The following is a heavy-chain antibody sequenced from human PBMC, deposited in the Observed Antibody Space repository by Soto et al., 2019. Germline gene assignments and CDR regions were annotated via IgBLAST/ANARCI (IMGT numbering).Heavy chain of an antibody. J-gene: IGHJ6*02. Sequence: EVQLVESGGGLVQPGKSLRLSCAASGFTFDQYAMHWVWQAPGKGLEWVSAISFNSGNIGYADSVRVRFMISRDNAQNSVHLEMNDLRPEDTALYYCAKGYTGSKSFGLLIKGDMDGWGQGTAVAVSS. CDR1: GFTFDQYA. CDR3: AKGYTGSKSFGLLIKGDMDG. CDR2: ISFNSGNI. V-gene: IGHV3-9*01. D-gene: IGHD3-3*01.